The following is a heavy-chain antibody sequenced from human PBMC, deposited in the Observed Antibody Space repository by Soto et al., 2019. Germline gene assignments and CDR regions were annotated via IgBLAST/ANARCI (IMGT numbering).Heavy chain of an antibody. Sequence: VASVKVSCKASGDTFSFYTINWVRHAPGLGLEWMGRVNPIVSMSNYAQKFQGRVTITADKSTNTAYMQLSSLRSEDTAIYYCAASYGSGYRAFDYWGQGALVTVYS. CDR3: AASYGSGYRAFDY. D-gene: IGHD3-10*01. CDR1: GDTFSFYT. J-gene: IGHJ4*02. CDR2: VNPIVSMS. V-gene: IGHV1-69*02.